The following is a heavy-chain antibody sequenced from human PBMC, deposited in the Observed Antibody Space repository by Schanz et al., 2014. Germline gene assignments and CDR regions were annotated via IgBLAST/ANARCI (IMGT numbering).Heavy chain of an antibody. Sequence: QVQLLESGGGLFKPGGSLRLSCAGSGFTFADYYMTWIRQAPGKGLEWISYVSSYDTTVSYADSVKGRFTISRDNAKNSVYLQMHSLRAEDTALYYCARDRDAGGYDSWGQGTLVTVSS. V-gene: IGHV3-11*04. D-gene: IGHD2-8*02. J-gene: IGHJ5*01. CDR1: GFTFADYY. CDR3: ARDRDAGGYDS. CDR2: VSSYDTTV.